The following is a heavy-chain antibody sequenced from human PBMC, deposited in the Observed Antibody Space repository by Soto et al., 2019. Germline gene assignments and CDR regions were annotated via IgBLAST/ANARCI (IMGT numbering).Heavy chain of an antibody. V-gene: IGHV3-7*05. CDR2: IKQDGSEK. Sequence: PGGSLRLSCAASGFTFSSYWMSWVRQAPGKGLEWVANIKQDGSEKYYVGSVKGRFTISRDNAKNSLYLQMNSLRAEDTAVYYCARRADYYYYGMDVWGQGTTVTVSS. CDR3: ARRADYYYYGMDV. J-gene: IGHJ6*02. CDR1: GFTFSSYW.